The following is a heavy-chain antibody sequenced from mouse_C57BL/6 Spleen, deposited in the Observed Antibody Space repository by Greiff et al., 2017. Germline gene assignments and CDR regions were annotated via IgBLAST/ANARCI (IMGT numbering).Heavy chain of an antibody. V-gene: IGHV1-50*01. CDR1: GYTFTSYW. CDR3: ARDGYFDV. Sequence: QVQLQQPGAELVKPGASVKLSCKASGYTFTSYWMQWVKQRPGQGLEWIGEIDPSDSYTNYNQKFKGKATLTVDTSSSTAYMQLSSLTSEDSAVYYCARDGYFDVWGTGTTVTVSS. CDR2: IDPSDSYT. J-gene: IGHJ1*03.